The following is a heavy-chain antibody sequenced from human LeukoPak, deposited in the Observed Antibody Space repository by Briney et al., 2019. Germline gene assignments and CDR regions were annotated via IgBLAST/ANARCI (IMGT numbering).Heavy chain of an antibody. Sequence: GASVKVSCKTSGYTFTDYYMHWVRQAPGQGLEWMGWINPNSGGTNYAQKFQGRVTMTRDTSISTAYMELGRLTSDDTAIYYCARDSSGSYWGQGTLVTVSS. CDR3: ARDSSGSY. J-gene: IGHJ4*02. V-gene: IGHV1-2*02. D-gene: IGHD1-26*01. CDR2: INPNSGGT. CDR1: GYTFTDYY.